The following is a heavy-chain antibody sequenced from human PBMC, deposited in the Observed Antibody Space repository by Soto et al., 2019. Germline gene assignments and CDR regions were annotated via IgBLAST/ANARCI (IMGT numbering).Heavy chain of an antibody. CDR1: GGSITSSGYS. CDR3: ATYSAYAKYYFDY. Sequence: HLQLQESGSGLVKPSQTLSLTCAVSGGSITSSGYSWSWFRQPPGKGLECIGYIYPSGTIFYNPSVKSRVTTSVDPSNNRFALRLSSVTAADTAVYYCATYSAYAKYYFDYWGRGTLVTVSS. J-gene: IGHJ4*02. V-gene: IGHV4-30-2*01. CDR2: IYPSGTI. D-gene: IGHD2-21*01.